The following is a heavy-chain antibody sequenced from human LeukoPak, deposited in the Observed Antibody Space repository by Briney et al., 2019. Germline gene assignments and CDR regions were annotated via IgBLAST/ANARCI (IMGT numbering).Heavy chain of an antibody. D-gene: IGHD2-2*01. CDR2: ISGSGGST. J-gene: IGHJ4*02. Sequence: GGSLRLSCVASGFTFSSYAMSWVRQAPGKGLEWVSAISGSGGSTYYADSVKGRFTISRDNSKNTLYLQMNSLRAEDTAVYYCAKAGYCSSTSCYLPELSRVGYWGQGTLVTVSS. V-gene: IGHV3-23*01. CDR1: GFTFSSYA. CDR3: AKAGYCSSTSCYLPELSRVGY.